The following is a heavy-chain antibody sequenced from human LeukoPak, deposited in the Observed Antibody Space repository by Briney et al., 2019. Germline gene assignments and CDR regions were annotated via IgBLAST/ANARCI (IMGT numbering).Heavy chain of an antibody. CDR1: GYTFTSYG. J-gene: IGHJ4*02. CDR2: ISAYNGNT. CDR3: ARADLVLRYFDWLRAWYFDY. Sequence: GASVKVSCKASGYTFTSYGISWVRQAPGQGLEWMGWISAYNGNTNYAQKLQGRVTMTTDTSTSTAYMELRRLRSDDTAVYYCARADLVLRYFDWLRAWYFDYWGQGTLVTVSS. V-gene: IGHV1-18*01. D-gene: IGHD3-9*01.